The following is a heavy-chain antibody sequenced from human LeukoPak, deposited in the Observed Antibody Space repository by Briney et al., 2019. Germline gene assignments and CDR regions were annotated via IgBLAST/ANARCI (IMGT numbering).Heavy chain of an antibody. V-gene: IGHV3-9*01. CDR3: AKDPISGPGIASPLEFDP. CDR2: ISWNSGSI. Sequence: GGSLRLSCAASGFTFDDYAMHWVRQAPGKGLEWVSGISWNSGSIGYADSVKGRFTISRDNAKNSLYLQMNSLRAEDTALYYCAKDPISGPGIASPLEFDPWGQGTLVTVSS. D-gene: IGHD6-13*01. CDR1: GFTFDDYA. J-gene: IGHJ5*02.